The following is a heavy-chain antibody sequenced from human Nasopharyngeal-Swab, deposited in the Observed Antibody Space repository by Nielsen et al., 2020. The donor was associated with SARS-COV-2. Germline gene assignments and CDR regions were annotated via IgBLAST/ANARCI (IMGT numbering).Heavy chain of an antibody. V-gene: IGHV4-30-4*01. CDR3: ARGHHYYGSGLQDY. CDR1: GGSISSGDYY. CDR2: IYYSGST. J-gene: IGHJ4*02. D-gene: IGHD3-10*01. Sequence: SETLSLTCTVSGGSISSGDYYWSWIRQPPGKGLEWIGYIYYSGSTYYNPSLKSRVTISVDTSKNQFSLKLSSVTAADTAVYYCARGHHYYGSGLQDYWGQGTLVTVSS.